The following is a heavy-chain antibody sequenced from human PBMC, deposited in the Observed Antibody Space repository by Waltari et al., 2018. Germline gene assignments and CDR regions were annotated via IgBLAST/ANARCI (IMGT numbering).Heavy chain of an antibody. V-gene: IGHV4-34*01. CDR1: GGSFSGYH. CDR2: INHSGST. Sequence: QVQLQQWGAGLLTPSETLSLTCAVYGGSFSGYHWRWIRQPPGKGLEWIGEINHSGSTNYNPSLKSRVTISVDTSKNQFSLKLSSVTAADTAVYYCARGIQLWSHYYYYMDVWGKGTTVTISS. CDR3: ARGIQLWSHYYYYMDV. D-gene: IGHD5-18*01. J-gene: IGHJ6*03.